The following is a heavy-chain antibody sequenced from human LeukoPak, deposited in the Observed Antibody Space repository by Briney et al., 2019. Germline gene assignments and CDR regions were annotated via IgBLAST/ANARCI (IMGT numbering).Heavy chain of an antibody. CDR3: ARSLETLDWLLPSYFDY. V-gene: IGHV5-51*01. CDR1: GYSFTSYS. Sequence: GGSLNIPCQCFGYSFTSYSIGGVGPTPGKDLGGVGIIYPGGSETTYHPSFQGQVTISADKSISTAYLQWSSLKASDTAMYYCARSLETLDWLLPSYFDYWGQGTLVTVSS. D-gene: IGHD3/OR15-3a*01. CDR2: IYPGGSET. J-gene: IGHJ4*02.